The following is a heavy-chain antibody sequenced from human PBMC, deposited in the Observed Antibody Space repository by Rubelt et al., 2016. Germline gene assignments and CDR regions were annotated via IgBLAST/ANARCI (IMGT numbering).Heavy chain of an antibody. D-gene: IGHD6-19*01. CDR3: AKDTFSYSSGWYHD. CDR2: ITISGGST. Sequence: GGSLRLSCAASGFTFSNYAMSWVRQAPGKGLEWVSTITISGGSTDYADSVKGRFTISRDNSKNTLYLQMNSLRAEDTAEYYCAKDTFSYSSGWYHDWGQGTLVTVSS. V-gene: IGHV3-23*01. CDR1: GFTFSNYA. J-gene: IGHJ4*02.